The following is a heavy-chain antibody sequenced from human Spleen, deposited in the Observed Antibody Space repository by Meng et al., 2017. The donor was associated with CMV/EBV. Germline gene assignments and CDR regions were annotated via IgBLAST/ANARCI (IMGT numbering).Heavy chain of an antibody. CDR3: ARVVAYYDFSSDHRGY. CDR1: GSISSENYY. D-gene: IGHD3-3*01. Sequence: GSISSENYYWSWIRQHPGKGLEWIGYIYYSGSTYYNPSLKSRVTISVDTSKNQFSLKLSSVTAADTAVYYCARVVAYYDFSSDHRGYWGHGTLVTVSS. CDR2: IYYSGST. J-gene: IGHJ4*01. V-gene: IGHV4-31*02.